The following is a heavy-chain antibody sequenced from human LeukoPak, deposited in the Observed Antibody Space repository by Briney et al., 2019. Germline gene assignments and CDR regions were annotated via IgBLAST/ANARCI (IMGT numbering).Heavy chain of an antibody. CDR3: ARDNPVDYYNNYGMDV. CDR2: FYNSGNT. V-gene: IGHV4-4*07. J-gene: IGHJ6*02. Sequence: PSETLSLTCIVSGDSTSSFYWNWIRQSAGKGLEWIGRFYNSGNTKYNPSLKSRVTMSVDTSQKQFSLKLSSVTAADTAVYYCARDNPVDYYNNYGMDVWGQGITVTVSS. CDR1: GDSTSSFY.